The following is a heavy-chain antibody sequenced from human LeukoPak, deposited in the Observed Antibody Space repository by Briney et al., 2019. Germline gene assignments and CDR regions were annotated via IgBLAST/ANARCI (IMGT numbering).Heavy chain of an antibody. D-gene: IGHD2-15*01. CDR1: GDSISSSNYY. J-gene: IGHJ4*02. CDR3: ARPNIRYCSGGACSNDGSDY. CDR2: IYYSGST. V-gene: IGHV4-39*07. Sequence: SETLSLTCTVSGDSISSSNYYWGWIRQPPGKGLEWIGSIYYSGSTYYSPSLKSRVTISVDTSKNQFSLKLSSVTAADTAVYYCARPNIRYCSGGACSNDGSDYWGQGTLVTVSS.